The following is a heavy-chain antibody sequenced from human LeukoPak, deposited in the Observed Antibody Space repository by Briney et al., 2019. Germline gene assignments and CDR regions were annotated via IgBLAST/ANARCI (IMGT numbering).Heavy chain of an antibody. V-gene: IGHV1-2*02. Sequence: VASVKVSRKASGYTFTGYYMHWVRQAPGQGLEWMGWINPNSGGTNYAQKFQGRVTMTRDTSISTAYMELSRLRSDDTAVYYCARDSIAAAVTFDYWGQGTLVTVSS. CDR3: ARDSIAAAVTFDY. J-gene: IGHJ4*02. CDR2: INPNSGGT. CDR1: GYTFTGYY. D-gene: IGHD6-13*01.